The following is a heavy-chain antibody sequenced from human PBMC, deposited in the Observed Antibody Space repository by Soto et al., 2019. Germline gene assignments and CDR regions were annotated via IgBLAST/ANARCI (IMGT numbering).Heavy chain of an antibody. J-gene: IGHJ2*01. CDR3: ARESHDILTGPPWVWYFDL. V-gene: IGHV4-34*01. CDR2: INDRGSI. Sequence: QVQLQQWGAGPLRPLETLSLTCGVSGGSFSGYYWAWIRQSPGKGLEWIGEINDRGSINYNPYLKSRVSISVDTSKKPYSLNLRSVTAADTAVYYCARESHDILTGPPWVWYFDLWGRGTLVTVSS. D-gene: IGHD3-9*01. CDR1: GGSFSGYY.